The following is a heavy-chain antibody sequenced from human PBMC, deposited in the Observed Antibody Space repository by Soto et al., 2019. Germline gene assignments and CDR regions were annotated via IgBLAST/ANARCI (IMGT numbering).Heavy chain of an antibody. Sequence: EVQLVESGGGLVQPGGSLRLSCAASGFTFSSYSLNWVRQAPGKGLEWLSYISSGGGSIYYADSVKGRFTISRDNAKNSLYLQMSNLRDDDTAMYYCARDVVATTDTNWFDPWGRGTLVIVSS. D-gene: IGHD2-21*01. CDR1: GFTFSSYS. CDR3: ARDVVATTDTNWFDP. CDR2: ISSGGGSI. V-gene: IGHV3-48*02. J-gene: IGHJ5*02.